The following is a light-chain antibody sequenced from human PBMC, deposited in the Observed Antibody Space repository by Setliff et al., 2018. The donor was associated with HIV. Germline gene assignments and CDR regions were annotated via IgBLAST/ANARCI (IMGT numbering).Light chain of an antibody. CDR1: ISDVGSYNY. J-gene: IGLJ1*01. CDR3: SSYAISNTLP. V-gene: IGLV2-14*01. Sequence: QSALTQPASVSGSPGQSIPISCTGTISDVGSYNYVSWYQQHPGKAPKLIIYEVRNRPSGVSTRFSGSKSGNTASLTISGLRAEDEADYYCSSYAISNTLPFGTGTKVTVL. CDR2: EVR.